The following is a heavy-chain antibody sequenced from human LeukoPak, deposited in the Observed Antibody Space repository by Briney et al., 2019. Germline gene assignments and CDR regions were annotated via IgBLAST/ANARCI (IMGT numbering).Heavy chain of an antibody. CDR1: GFTFSSYA. J-gene: IGHJ4*02. CDR2: ISYDGSNK. CDR3: ARDGITMVRGVMSFES. D-gene: IGHD3-10*01. V-gene: IGHV3-30-3*01. Sequence: GGSLRLSCAASGFTFSSYAMHWVRQAPGKGLEWVAVISYDGSNKYYADSVKGRFTISRDNSKNTLYLQMNSLRAEDTAVYYCARDGITMVRGVMSFESWGQGTLVTVSS.